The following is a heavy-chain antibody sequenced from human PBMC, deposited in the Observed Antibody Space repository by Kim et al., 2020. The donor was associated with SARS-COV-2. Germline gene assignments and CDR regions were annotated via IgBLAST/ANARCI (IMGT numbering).Heavy chain of an antibody. CDR1: GGTFSSYA. Sequence: SVKVSCKASGGTFSSYAISWVRQAPGQGLEWMGGIIPIFGTANYAQKFQGRVTITADESTSTAYMELSSLRSEDTAVYYCARGRSGYYYSDFYYWGQGTLVTVSS. V-gene: IGHV1-69*13. CDR3: ARGRSGYYYSDFYY. J-gene: IGHJ4*02. D-gene: IGHD3-22*01. CDR2: IIPIFGTA.